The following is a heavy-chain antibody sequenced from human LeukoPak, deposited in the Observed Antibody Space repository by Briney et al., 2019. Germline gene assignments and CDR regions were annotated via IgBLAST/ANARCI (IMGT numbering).Heavy chain of an antibody. D-gene: IGHD2-2*01. Sequence: GGSLRLSCAASGFTFSSYAMSWVRQAPGKGLEWVSSISGSGGSTYYADSVKGRFTISRDNSKNTLYLQMNSLRADETAVYYCASRPGADIGPLDYWGQGTLLTVSS. CDR3: ASRPGADIGPLDY. V-gene: IGHV3-23*01. CDR2: ISGSGGST. CDR1: GFTFSSYA. J-gene: IGHJ4*02.